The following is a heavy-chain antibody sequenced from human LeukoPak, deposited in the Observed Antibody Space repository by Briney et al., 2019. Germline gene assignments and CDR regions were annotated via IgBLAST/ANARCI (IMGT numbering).Heavy chain of an antibody. J-gene: IGHJ6*03. V-gene: IGHV4-34*01. CDR1: GFTFSSYA. D-gene: IGHD2-15*01. Sequence: GSLRLSCAASGFTFSSYAMHWIRQPPGKGLEWIGEINHSGSTNYNPSLKSRVTISVDTSKNQFSLKLSSVTAADTAVYYCARGWGYCSGGSCYSAIYYYYYYMDVWGKGTTVTVSS. CDR3: ARGWGYCSGGSCYSAIYYYYYYMDV. CDR2: INHSGST.